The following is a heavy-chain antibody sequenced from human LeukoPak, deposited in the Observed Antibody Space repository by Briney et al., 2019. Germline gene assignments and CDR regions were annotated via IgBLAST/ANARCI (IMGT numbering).Heavy chain of an antibody. Sequence: GGPLRLSCAASGFTVSSNYMTWVRQAPGKGLEWVSLIYSGGTTYYADSVKGRFTISRDNSKNTLYLQMNSLRAEDTAVYYCARDSWSVRGLYYWGQGTLVTVSS. D-gene: IGHD2-15*01. V-gene: IGHV3-66*01. CDR1: GFTVSSNY. CDR2: IYSGGTT. CDR3: ARDSWSVRGLYY. J-gene: IGHJ4*02.